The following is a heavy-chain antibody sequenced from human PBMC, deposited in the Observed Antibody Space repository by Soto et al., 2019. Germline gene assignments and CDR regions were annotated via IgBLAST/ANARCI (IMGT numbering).Heavy chain of an antibody. D-gene: IGHD6-19*01. CDR1: GYSFTSYW. J-gene: IGHJ6*02. Sequence: GESLKISCKGSGYSFTSYWIGWVRQMPGKGLEWMGIIYPGDSDTRYSPSFQGQVTISADKSISTAYLQWSSLKASDTAMYYCARPQWPTYYYYGMDVWGQGTTVTVSS. V-gene: IGHV5-51*01. CDR2: IYPGDSDT. CDR3: ARPQWPTYYYYGMDV.